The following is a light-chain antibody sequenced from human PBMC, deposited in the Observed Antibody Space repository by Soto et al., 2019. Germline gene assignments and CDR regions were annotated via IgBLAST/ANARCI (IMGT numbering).Light chain of an antibody. Sequence: QSVLTQSPSASGTPGQRVTISCSGSNSNIGNNYVYWYQQLPGTAPKLLIYADDRRPSGTPDRFSGSKSGTSATLVITELQTGDEADYYCGTWDSTLSSDVFGGGTKLTVL. J-gene: IGLJ3*02. CDR2: ADD. CDR1: NSNIGNNY. CDR3: GTWDSTLSSDV. V-gene: IGLV1-51*02.